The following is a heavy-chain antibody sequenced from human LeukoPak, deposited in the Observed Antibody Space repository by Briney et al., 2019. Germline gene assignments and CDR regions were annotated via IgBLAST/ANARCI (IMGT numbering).Heavy chain of an antibody. CDR2: IKQDGSEK. CDR3: ARDISSDHYFDY. D-gene: IGHD1-14*01. V-gene: IGHV3-7*01. J-gene: IGHJ4*02. CDR1: GFTVSSNY. Sequence: PGGSLRLSCAASGFTVSSNYMSWVRQAPGKGLEWVANIKQDGSEKYYVDSVKGRFTISRDNAKNSLYLQMNSLRAEDTAVYYCARDISSDHYFDYWGQGTLVTVSS.